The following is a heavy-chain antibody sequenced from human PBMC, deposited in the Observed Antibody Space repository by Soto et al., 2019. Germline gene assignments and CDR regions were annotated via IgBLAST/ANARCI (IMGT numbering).Heavy chain of an antibody. CDR1: GYTLTELS. V-gene: IGHV1-24*01. D-gene: IGHD1-7*01. CDR3: ENTTLITGTTSDY. J-gene: IGHJ4*02. CDR2: FDPEDGET. Sequence: GASVKVSCKVSGYTLTELSMHWVRQAPGKGLEWMGGFDPEDGETIYAQKFQGRVTMTEDTSTDTAYMELSSLRSEDKAVYYCENTTLITGTTSDYWGQGTLVTVSS.